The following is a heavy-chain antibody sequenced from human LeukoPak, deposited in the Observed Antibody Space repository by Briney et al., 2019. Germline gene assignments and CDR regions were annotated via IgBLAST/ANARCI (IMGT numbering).Heavy chain of an antibody. CDR2: ISSSGSTI. V-gene: IGHV3-48*03. CDR3: AELGITMIGGV. J-gene: IGHJ6*04. Sequence: GGPLRLSCAASGFTFSSYEMNWVRQAPGKGLEWVSYISSSGSTIYYADSVKGRFTISRDNAKNSLYLQMNSLRAEDTAVYYCAELGITMIGGVWGKGATVTISS. CDR1: GFTFSSYE. D-gene: IGHD3-10*02.